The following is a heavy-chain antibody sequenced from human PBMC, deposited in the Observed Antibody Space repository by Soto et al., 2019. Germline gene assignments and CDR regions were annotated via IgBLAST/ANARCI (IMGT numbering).Heavy chain of an antibody. CDR3: AREDYGDSHDY. CDR1: GFTFSNYG. J-gene: IGHJ4*02. V-gene: IGHV3-33*01. CDR2: IWYDGSNK. D-gene: IGHD4-17*01. Sequence: QVQLVESGGGVVQPGRSLRLSCAASGFTFSNYGMHWVRQAPGKGLEWVAVIWYDGSNKYYADSVKGRFTISRDNSKNTLYLQMYSLRAEDTAVYYCAREDYGDSHDYWGQGTLVTVSS.